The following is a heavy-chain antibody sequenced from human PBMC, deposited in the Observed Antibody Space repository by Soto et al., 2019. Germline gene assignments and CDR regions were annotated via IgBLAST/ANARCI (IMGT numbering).Heavy chain of an antibody. CDR2: ISAYNGNT. Sequence: ASVKVSCKASGYTFTSYGISWVRQAPGQGLEWMGWISAYNGNTNYAQKLQGRVTMTTDTFTSTAYMELRSLRSDDTAVYYCARDAVPAAGPNWFDPWGQGTLVTVSS. CDR1: GYTFTSYG. D-gene: IGHD2-2*01. J-gene: IGHJ5*02. V-gene: IGHV1-18*04. CDR3: ARDAVPAAGPNWFDP.